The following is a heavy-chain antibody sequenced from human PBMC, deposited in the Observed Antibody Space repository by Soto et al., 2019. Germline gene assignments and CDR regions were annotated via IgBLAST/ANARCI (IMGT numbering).Heavy chain of an antibody. CDR3: ARGERDDILTYYFDY. Sequence: QVQLVESGGGVVQPGRSLRLSCAASGFTFSSYAMHWVRQAPGKGLEWVAVISYDGSNKYYADSVKGRFTISRDNSKNTLYLQMNSLRAEDTAVYYCARGERDDILTYYFDYWGQGTLVTVSS. CDR1: GFTFSSYA. V-gene: IGHV3-30-3*01. D-gene: IGHD3-9*01. CDR2: ISYDGSNK. J-gene: IGHJ4*02.